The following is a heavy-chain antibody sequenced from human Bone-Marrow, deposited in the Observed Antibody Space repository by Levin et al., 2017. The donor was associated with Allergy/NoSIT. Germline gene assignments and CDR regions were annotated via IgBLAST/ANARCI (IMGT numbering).Heavy chain of an antibody. CDR1: GFTFSSYG. V-gene: IGHV3-33*01. Sequence: AGGSLRLSCAASGFTFSSYGMHWVRQAPGKGLEWVAVIWYDGSNKYYADSVKGRFTISRDNSKNTLYLQMNSLRAEDTAVYYCARGDTPASHLNFDYWGQGTLVTVSS. CDR3: ARGDTPASHLNFDY. CDR2: IWYDGSNK. J-gene: IGHJ4*02.